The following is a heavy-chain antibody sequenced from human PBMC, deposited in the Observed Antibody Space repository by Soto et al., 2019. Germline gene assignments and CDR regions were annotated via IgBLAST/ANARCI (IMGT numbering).Heavy chain of an antibody. CDR1: GGSVSSGSYY. V-gene: IGHV4-61*01. D-gene: IGHD1-26*01. Sequence: QVQLQESGPGLVKPSETLSLTCTVSGGSVSSGSYYWSWIRQPPGKGLEWIGYIYYSGSINYNPSLKSRVTISVDTSKNQFSLKLSSVTAADTAVYYCARDGVEWELGDYYGMDVWGQGTTVTVSS. CDR2: IYYSGSI. CDR3: ARDGVEWELGDYYGMDV. J-gene: IGHJ6*02.